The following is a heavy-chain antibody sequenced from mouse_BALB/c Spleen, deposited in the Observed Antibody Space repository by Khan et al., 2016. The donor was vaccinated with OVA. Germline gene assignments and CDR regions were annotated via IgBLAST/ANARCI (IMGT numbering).Heavy chain of an antibody. J-gene: IGHJ3*01. CDR1: GYSITSDYA. D-gene: IGHD4-1*01. V-gene: IGHV3-2*02. CDR2: ISYSGST. CDR3: ARLGPGFTY. Sequence: EVQLQESGPGLVKPSQSLSLTCTVTGYSITSDYAWNWIRQFPGNKLEWMGYISYSGSTSYHPSLKSRISITRDTSKNQFFLQLNSVTTEDTATYYWARLGPGFTYWGQGTLVTVSA.